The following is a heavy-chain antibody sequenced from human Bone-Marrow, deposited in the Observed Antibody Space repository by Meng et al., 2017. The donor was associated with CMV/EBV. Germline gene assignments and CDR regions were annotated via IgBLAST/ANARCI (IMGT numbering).Heavy chain of an antibody. CDR1: GYTFTSYA. CDR3: ARCFYDTAMVYTAYYGGIDV. J-gene: IGHJ6*02. V-gene: IGHV1-8*01. CDR2: MNLNSGNT. Sequence: ASVKVSCKASGYTFTSYAINWVRQATGQGLEWMGWMNLNSGNTGYAQKFQGRVTMTRNTLISKAYMELSSLRSEDTTVYYCARCFYDTAMVYTAYYGGIDVWGQGTMVTVSS. D-gene: IGHD5-18*01.